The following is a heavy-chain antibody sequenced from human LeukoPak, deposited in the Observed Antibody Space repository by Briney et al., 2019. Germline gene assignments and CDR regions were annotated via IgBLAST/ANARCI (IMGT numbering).Heavy chain of an antibody. D-gene: IGHD3-10*01. Sequence: GGSLRLSCAASGFTFSDYYMSWIRQAPGKGLEWVSHISSSGNMIYYADSVKGRFTISRDNAKNSLYLQMNSLKAEDTAVYYCTIELSTASDYWGQGTLVTVSS. J-gene: IGHJ4*02. CDR3: TIELSTASDY. V-gene: IGHV3-11*01. CDR2: ISSSGNMI. CDR1: GFTFSDYY.